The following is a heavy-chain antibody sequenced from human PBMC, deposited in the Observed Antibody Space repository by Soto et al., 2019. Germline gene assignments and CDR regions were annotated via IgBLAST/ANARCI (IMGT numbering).Heavy chain of an antibody. Sequence: SETLSLTCAVYGGSFSGYYWSWIRQPPGKGLEWIGEINHSGSTNYNPSLKSRVTISANSSKNQFSLRLSSVIAADTAVYDCAGGNVDIVATITTCYFDYWGQGTLVTVSS. V-gene: IGHV4-34*01. J-gene: IGHJ4*02. CDR1: GGSFSGYY. CDR3: AGGNVDIVATITTCYFDY. CDR2: INHSGST. D-gene: IGHD5-12*01.